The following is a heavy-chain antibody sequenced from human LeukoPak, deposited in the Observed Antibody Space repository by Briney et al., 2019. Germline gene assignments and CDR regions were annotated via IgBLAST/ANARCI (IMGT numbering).Heavy chain of an antibody. Sequence: SQTLSLTCAVSGGSISSGGYSWSWIRQPPGKGLEWIGYIYHSGSTYYNPSLKSRVTISVDRSKNQFSLKLSSVTAADTAVYYCARAYGSGRRVVWDYWGQGTLVTVSS. CDR3: ARAYGSGRRVVWDY. CDR2: IYHSGST. CDR1: GGSISSGGYS. V-gene: IGHV4-30-2*01. J-gene: IGHJ4*02. D-gene: IGHD3-10*01.